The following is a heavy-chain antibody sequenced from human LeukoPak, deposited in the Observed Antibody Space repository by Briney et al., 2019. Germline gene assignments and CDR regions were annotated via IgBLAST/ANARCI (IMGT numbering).Heavy chain of an antibody. D-gene: IGHD3-22*01. Sequence: GASLKVSCKAAGYTFTSSYLHWGRQAPGQGLEGMGKINPIGGSTSYAQKFQGRVTMTRDTYTSTVYMELSSLRSEDTAVYYCASLFKPEYYYDSSGPDAFDIWGQGTVVTVSS. V-gene: IGHV1-46*01. CDR3: ASLFKPEYYYDSSGPDAFDI. CDR2: INPIGGST. J-gene: IGHJ3*02. CDR1: GYTFTSSY.